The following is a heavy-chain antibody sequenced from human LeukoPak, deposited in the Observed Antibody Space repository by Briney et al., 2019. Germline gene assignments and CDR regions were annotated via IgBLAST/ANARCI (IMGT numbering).Heavy chain of an antibody. V-gene: IGHV1-46*01. CDR1: GYTFTSYY. Sequence: GASVKVTCKASGYTFTSYYMHWVRRAPGQGLEWMGIINPSGGSTSYAQKFQGRVTMTRDTSTSTVYMELSSLRSEDTAVYYCAILSSPRHGDFDYWGQGTLVTVSS. J-gene: IGHJ4*02. D-gene: IGHD6-13*01. CDR2: INPSGGST. CDR3: AILSSPRHGDFDY.